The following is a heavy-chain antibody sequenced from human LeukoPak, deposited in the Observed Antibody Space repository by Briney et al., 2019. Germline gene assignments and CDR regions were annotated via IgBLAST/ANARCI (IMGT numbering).Heavy chain of an antibody. V-gene: IGHV4-39*07. CDR1: GGSISSSSYY. CDR2: IYYSGST. Sequence: SETLSLTCTVSGGSISSSSYYWGWIRQPPGKGLEWIGSIYYSGSTYYNPSLKSRVTISVDTSKNQFSLKLSSVTAADTAVYYCAREGRFRFDPWGQGTLVTVSS. D-gene: IGHD3-10*01. J-gene: IGHJ5*02. CDR3: AREGRFRFDP.